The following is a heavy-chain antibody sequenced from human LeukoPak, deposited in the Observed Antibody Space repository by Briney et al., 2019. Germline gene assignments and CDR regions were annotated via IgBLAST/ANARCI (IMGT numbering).Heavy chain of an antibody. CDR3: ARDCACGSLWFGGTQSDAFDI. J-gene: IGHJ3*02. Sequence: GGSLRLSCAASGFTFSSYSMNWVRQAPGKGLEWVSSISSSSSYIYYADSVKGRFTISRDNAKNSLYLQMNSLRAEDTAVYYCARDCACGSLWFGGTQSDAFDIWGQGTMVTVSS. V-gene: IGHV3-21*01. D-gene: IGHD3-10*01. CDR1: GFTFSSYS. CDR2: ISSSSSYI.